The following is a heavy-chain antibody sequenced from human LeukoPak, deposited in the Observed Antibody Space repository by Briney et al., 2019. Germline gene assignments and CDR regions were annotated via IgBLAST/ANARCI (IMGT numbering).Heavy chain of an antibody. CDR3: ATGEGEQRLDY. D-gene: IGHD6-25*01. J-gene: IGHJ4*02. CDR1: GLTFSNSG. CDR2: IRYDGSNK. Sequence: GGTLRLSCVTFGLTFSNSGMSWVRQAPGKGLEWVAFIRYDGSNKYYADSVKGRFTISRDNSKNTLYLQMNSLRSEDTAVYYCATGEGEQRLDYWGQGTLVTVSS. V-gene: IGHV3-30*02.